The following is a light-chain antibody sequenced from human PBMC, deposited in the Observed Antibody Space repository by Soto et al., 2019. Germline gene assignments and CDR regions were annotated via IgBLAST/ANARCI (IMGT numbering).Light chain of an antibody. CDR1: SSDVGGSNY. CDR2: EVT. J-gene: IGLJ1*01. CDR3: SSYASSSTSYV. Sequence: QSVLTQPASVSRSPGQSITISCTGTSSDVGGSNYVSWYQQHPGKAPKLMIYEVTNRPSGVSNRFSGSKSGNTASLTISGLQAEDEADYYCSSYASSSTSYVFGTGTKVTVL. V-gene: IGLV2-14*01.